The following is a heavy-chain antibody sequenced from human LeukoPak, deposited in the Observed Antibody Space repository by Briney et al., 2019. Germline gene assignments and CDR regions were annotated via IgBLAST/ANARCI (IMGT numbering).Heavy chain of an antibody. V-gene: IGHV4-59*01. J-gene: IGHJ4*02. CDR1: GGSISSYY. D-gene: IGHD6-6*01. CDR3: ARSRVAAPLDY. Sequence: PSETLSLTCTVSGGSISSYYWSWIRQPPGKGLEWIGYIYYSGSTNYNPSLKSRVTISVDTSKNQFSLKLSSVTAADTAVYYCARSRVAAPLDYWGQGTLVTVSS. CDR2: IYYSGST.